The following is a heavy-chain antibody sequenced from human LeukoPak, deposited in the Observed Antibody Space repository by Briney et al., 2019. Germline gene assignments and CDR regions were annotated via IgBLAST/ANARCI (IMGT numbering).Heavy chain of an antibody. CDR2: ISHDGGNT. CDR1: GFTFSTYA. CDR3: ARDSQYYYDSGSSGPHYFDY. D-gene: IGHD3-10*01. V-gene: IGHV3-30*01. J-gene: IGHJ4*02. Sequence: GGSLRLSCAASGFTFSTYAMHWVRQAPGKGLEWVAVISHDGGNTYYADSVKGRFTISRDNSKNTLYLQLNSLRAEDTAVYYWARDSQYYYDSGSSGPHYFDYWGQGTLVTVSS.